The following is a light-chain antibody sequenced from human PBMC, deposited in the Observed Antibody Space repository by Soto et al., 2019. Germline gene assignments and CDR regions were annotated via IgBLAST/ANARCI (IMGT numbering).Light chain of an antibody. J-gene: IGKJ3*01. CDR3: QQAHSFPYT. V-gene: IGKV1-12*01. Sequence: DIQMTQSPSSVSASVGDRVTITCRASQGISSWLVWYQQKPGKAPKLLIYAASSLQSGVPSRFSGSGSGTDFTLTISSLQPEDFATYYCQQAHSFPYTFGPGTKVDIK. CDR1: QGISSW. CDR2: AAS.